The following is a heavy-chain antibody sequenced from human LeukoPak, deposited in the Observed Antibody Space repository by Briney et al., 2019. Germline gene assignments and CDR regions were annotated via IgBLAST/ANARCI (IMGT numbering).Heavy chain of an antibody. CDR1: GFTVSSNY. CDR3: ASGNGVFDF. J-gene: IGHJ4*01. V-gene: IGHV3-53*01. D-gene: IGHD4-17*01. CDR2: IYSGGST. Sequence: GGSLRLSCVVSGFTVSSNYMSWVRQAPGKGLEWVSVIYSGGSTYYADSVKGRFTISKDNSKNTLFLQMNSLRAEDTAIYYCASGNGVFDFWGQEPWSPSPQ.